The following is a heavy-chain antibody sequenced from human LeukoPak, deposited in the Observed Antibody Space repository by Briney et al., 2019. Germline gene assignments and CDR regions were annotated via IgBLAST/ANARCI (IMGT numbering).Heavy chain of an antibody. V-gene: IGHV3-11*05. CDR1: GFSFRDSY. CDR3: ATVYDRGGYYFNY. D-gene: IGHD3-22*01. Sequence: GGSLRLSCAASGFSFRDSYMGWIRQPPGKGLEWVSYISSVNNYANYGDSVKGRFTISRDNAKNSLYLQMNSLRAEDTAVYFCATVYDRGGYYFNYWGQGTLVTVSS. J-gene: IGHJ4*02. CDR2: ISSVNNYA.